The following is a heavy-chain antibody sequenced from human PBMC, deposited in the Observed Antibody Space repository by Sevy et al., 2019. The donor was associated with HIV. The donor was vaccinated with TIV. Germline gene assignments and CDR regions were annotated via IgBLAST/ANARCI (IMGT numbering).Heavy chain of an antibody. D-gene: IGHD6-19*01. CDR2: IRYSGST. J-gene: IGHJ4*02. CDR1: GASISSTGYY. Sequence: SETLSLTCTVSGASISSTGYYWGWIRQPPGKGLEWIASIRYSGSTFYNLSLKSRVTISADTSKNQFSLKVKSVTAAGTAIYYCAGPFLTYNSGWSYFDFWGQGTVVTVSS. V-gene: IGHV4-39*01. CDR3: AGPFLTYNSGWSYFDF.